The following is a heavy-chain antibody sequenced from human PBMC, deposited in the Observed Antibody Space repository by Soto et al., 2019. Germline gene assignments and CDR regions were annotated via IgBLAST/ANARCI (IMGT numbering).Heavy chain of an antibody. J-gene: IGHJ4*02. D-gene: IGHD3-10*01. CDR2: ISSSGDST. CDR1: GFTFSSYG. V-gene: IGHV3-23*01. Sequence: PGGSLRLSCAASGFTFSSYGMSWVRQAPGKGLEWVSSISSSGDSTYYADSVKGRFTISRDNSKNTLYLQMNSLRAEDTAVYYCAKRLTARGVTYLDYWGQGSLVTVSS. CDR3: AKRLTARGVTYLDY.